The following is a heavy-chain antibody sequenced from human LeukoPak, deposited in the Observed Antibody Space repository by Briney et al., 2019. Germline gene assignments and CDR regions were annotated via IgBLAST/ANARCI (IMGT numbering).Heavy chain of an antibody. J-gene: IGHJ1*01. Sequence: SETLSLTCAVYGGSFSSYYWSWIRQPPGKGREWIGEINHSGSTDYNPSLKSRVTISVDTSKNQFSLKLSSVTAADTAVYYCAYSSAFQQHWGQGTRVTVSS. CDR3: AYSSAFQQH. D-gene: IGHD3-22*01. V-gene: IGHV4-34*01. CDR2: INHSGST. CDR1: GGSFSSYY.